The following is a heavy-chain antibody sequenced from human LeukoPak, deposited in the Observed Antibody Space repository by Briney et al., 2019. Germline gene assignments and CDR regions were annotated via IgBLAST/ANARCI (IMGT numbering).Heavy chain of an antibody. CDR3: ARGPPNWGYDY. CDR2: MSPNSGDT. V-gene: IGHV1-8*01. D-gene: IGHD7-27*01. CDR1: GYTFASYD. Sequence: ASVKVSCKASGYTFASYDFNWVRQATGQRPEWMGWMSPNSGDTGYAQKFQVRVTMTRNTSISTAYMELSSLRSDDTAVYYCARGPPNWGYDYWGPGTLVTVSS. J-gene: IGHJ4*02.